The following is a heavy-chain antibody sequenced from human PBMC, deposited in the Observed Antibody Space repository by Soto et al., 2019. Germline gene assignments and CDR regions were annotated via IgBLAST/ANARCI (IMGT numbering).Heavy chain of an antibody. Sequence: QVQLVQSGAEVKKPGASVKVSCKASGYTFTSYGFTWVRQAPGHGLEWMGWISAYNGNTNYAQKLQGRXTXTXXTSTSTAYMELRSLRSDDTAGYYCARGRGSYALDYWGQGTLVTVSS. CDR2: ISAYNGNT. CDR3: ARGRGSYALDY. D-gene: IGHD1-26*01. CDR1: GYTFTSYG. V-gene: IGHV1-18*01. J-gene: IGHJ4*02.